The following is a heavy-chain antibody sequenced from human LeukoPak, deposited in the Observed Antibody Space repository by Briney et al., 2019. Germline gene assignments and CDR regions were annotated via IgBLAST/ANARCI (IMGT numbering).Heavy chain of an antibody. J-gene: IGHJ4*02. V-gene: IGHV4-38-2*02. CDR2: IYHSGST. CDR3: AREEGNYPPSPFDY. D-gene: IGHD3-10*01. CDR1: GYSISSGYY. Sequence: SETLSLTCTVSGYSISSGYYWGWIRQPPGKGLEWIGSIYHSGSTYYNSSLKSRVTISVDTSKNQFSLKLSSVTAADTAVYYCAREEGNYPPSPFDYWGQGTLVTVSS.